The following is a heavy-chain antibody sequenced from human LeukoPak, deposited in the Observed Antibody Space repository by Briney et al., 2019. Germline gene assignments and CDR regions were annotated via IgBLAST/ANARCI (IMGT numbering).Heavy chain of an antibody. D-gene: IGHD6-25*01. V-gene: IGHV4-39*01. Sequence: SETLSLTCTVSGGSISTSSYCWGWIRQPPGKGLEWIGSISYSGATYYNPSLKGRVTISVDTSNNQFSLRLTSVTAADTAVYFCARHPSSAWHADYWGHGTLVTVSS. CDR3: ARHPSSAWHADY. CDR2: ISYSGAT. CDR1: GGSISTSSYC. J-gene: IGHJ4*01.